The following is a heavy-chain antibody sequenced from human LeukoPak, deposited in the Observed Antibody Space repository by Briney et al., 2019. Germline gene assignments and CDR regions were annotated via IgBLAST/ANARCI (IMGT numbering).Heavy chain of an antibody. V-gene: IGHV1-46*01. CDR1: GYTFTSYY. Sequence: ASVKVSRKASGYTFTSYYMHWVRQAPGQGLEWMGIINPSSGSTSYAQKFQGRVTMTRDTSTSTAYMELRSLRSDDTAVYYCARTDSYSSSWALPYNWFDPWGQGTLVTVSS. J-gene: IGHJ5*02. CDR2: INPSSGST. CDR3: ARTDSYSSSWALPYNWFDP. D-gene: IGHD6-13*01.